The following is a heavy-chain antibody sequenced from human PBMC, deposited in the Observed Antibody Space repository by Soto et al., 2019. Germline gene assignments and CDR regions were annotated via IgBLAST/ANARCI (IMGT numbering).Heavy chain of an antibody. CDR3: ARDRQQRLEPAGGALPF. CDR1: GFTLSSYV. CDR2: ISYAGNDN. Sequence: GGSLRLSCAASGFTLSSYVMHWVRQAPGKGLEWVARISYAGNDNYYADSVKGRFTTSRDNSKKTLYLQMTSLRADDTAVYYCARDRQQRLEPAGGALPFWGQGTMVTASS. D-gene: IGHD6-19*01. J-gene: IGHJ3*01. V-gene: IGHV3-30-3*01.